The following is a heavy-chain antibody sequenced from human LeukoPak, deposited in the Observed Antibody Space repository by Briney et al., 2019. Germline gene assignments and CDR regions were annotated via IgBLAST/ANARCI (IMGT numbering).Heavy chain of an antibody. CDR2: ISWNSGSI. CDR3: AKDIADSGYDSVGFDY. J-gene: IGHJ4*02. D-gene: IGHD5-12*01. CDR1: GFTFDDYA. Sequence: GGSLRLSCAASGFTFDDYAMHWVREAPGKGLEWVSGISWNSGSIGYADSVKGRFTISRDNAKNSLYLQMNSLRAEDMALYYCAKDIADSGYDSVGFDYWGQGTLVTVSS. V-gene: IGHV3-9*03.